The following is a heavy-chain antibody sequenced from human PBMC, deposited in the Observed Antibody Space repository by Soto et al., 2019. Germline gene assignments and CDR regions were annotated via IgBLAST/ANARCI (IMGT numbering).Heavy chain of an antibody. V-gene: IGHV5-51*01. D-gene: IGHD6-6*01. CDR3: ARLGALNSSSPLLNGMDV. CDR2: IYPGDSDT. CDR1: GYSFTSYW. Sequence: LGESLKISCKGSGYSFTSYWIGWVRQMPGKGLEWMGIIYPGDSDTRYSPSFQGQVTISADKSISTAYLQWSSLKASDTAIYYCARLGALNSSSPLLNGMDVWGQGTTVTVSS. J-gene: IGHJ6*02.